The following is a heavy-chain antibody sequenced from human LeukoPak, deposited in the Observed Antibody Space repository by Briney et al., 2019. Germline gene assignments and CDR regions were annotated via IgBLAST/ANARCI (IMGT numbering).Heavy chain of an antibody. CDR3: ARAWNDILTGYYNY. D-gene: IGHD3-9*01. V-gene: IGHV3-23*01. J-gene: IGHJ4*02. Sequence: PGGSLRLSCAASGFTFSSYAMSWVRQAPGKGLEWVSAISGSGGSTYYADSVKGRFTISRDNSKNTLYLQMNSLRAEDTAVYYCARAWNDILTGYYNYWGQGTLVTVSS. CDR1: GFTFSSYA. CDR2: ISGSGGST.